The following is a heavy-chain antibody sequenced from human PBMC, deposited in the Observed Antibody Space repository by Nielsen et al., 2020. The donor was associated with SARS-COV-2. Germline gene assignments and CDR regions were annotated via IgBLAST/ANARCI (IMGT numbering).Heavy chain of an antibody. CDR3: ARGKYSTKGYYFDY. V-gene: IGHV3-48*01. CDR1: GFTFSSYS. CDR2: ISSSSSTI. J-gene: IGHJ4*02. Sequence: GESLKISCAASGFTFSSYSMNWVRQAPGKGLEWVSYISSSSSTIYYADSVKGRFTISRDNAKNSLYLQMNSLRAEDTAVYYCARGKYSTKGYYFDYWGQGTLVTVSS. D-gene: IGHD2-2*01.